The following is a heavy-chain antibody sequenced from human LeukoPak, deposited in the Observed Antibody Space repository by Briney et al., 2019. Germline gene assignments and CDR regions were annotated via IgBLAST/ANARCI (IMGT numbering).Heavy chain of an antibody. V-gene: IGHV3-48*02. J-gene: IGHJ3*02. CDR1: GFTFSSYS. CDR3: ARELVRAFDI. Sequence: GGSLRLSCGASGFTFSSYSLNWVRQAPGKGLEWVSYISSGSSTIYYADSVKGRFTLSRDNAKNSLYLRMNSLRDEDTAVYYCARELVRAFDIWGQGTMVTVSS. CDR2: ISSGSSTI.